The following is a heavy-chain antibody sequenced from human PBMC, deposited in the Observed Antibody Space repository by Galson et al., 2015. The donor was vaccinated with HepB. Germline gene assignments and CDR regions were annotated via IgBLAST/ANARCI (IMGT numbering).Heavy chain of an antibody. CDR2: IIPILGIA. CDR1: GGTFSSYA. CDR3: ARSWELDVEDLDY. J-gene: IGHJ4*02. V-gene: IGHV1-69*04. Sequence: SVKVSCKASGGTFSSYAISWVRQAPGQGLEWMGRIIPILGIANYAQKFQGRVTITADKSTSTAYMELSSLRSEDTAVYYCARSWELDVEDLDYWGQGTLVTVSS. D-gene: IGHD1-26*01.